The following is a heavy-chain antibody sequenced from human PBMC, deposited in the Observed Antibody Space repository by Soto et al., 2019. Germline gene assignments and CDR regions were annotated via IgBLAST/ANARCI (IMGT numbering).Heavy chain of an antibody. J-gene: IGHJ4*02. D-gene: IGHD3-9*01. CDR1: GFTFSSYG. CDR2: VSYDGSNK. Sequence: GGSLRLSCAASGFTFSSYGMHWVRQAPGKGLEWVAVVSYDGSNKYYADSVKGRFTISRDNSKNTLYLQMNSLRAEDTAVYYCAKAGLRYFDWLSQFDYWGQGTLVTVSS. CDR3: AKAGLRYFDWLSQFDY. V-gene: IGHV3-30*18.